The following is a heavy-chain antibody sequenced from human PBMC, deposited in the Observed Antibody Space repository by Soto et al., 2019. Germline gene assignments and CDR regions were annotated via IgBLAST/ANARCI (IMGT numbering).Heavy chain of an antibody. CDR3: ARAFCTNGVCYYFFDY. D-gene: IGHD2-8*01. Sequence: GGSLRLSCAASGFTFSDYYMSWIRQAPGKGLEWVSYISSSSSYTNYADSVKGRFTISRDNAKNSLYLQMNSLRAEDTAVYYCARAFCTNGVCYYFFDYWGHGTLVTVSS. J-gene: IGHJ4*01. CDR2: ISSSSSYT. CDR1: GFTFSDYY. V-gene: IGHV3-11*06.